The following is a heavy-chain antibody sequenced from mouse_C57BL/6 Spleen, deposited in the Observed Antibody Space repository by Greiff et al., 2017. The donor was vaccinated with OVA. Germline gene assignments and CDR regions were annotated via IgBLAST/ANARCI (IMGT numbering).Heavy chain of an antibody. V-gene: IGHV6-3*01. CDR3: LYDPYAMDY. CDR2: IRLKSDNYAT. D-gene: IGHD2-10*02. J-gene: IGHJ4*01. CDR1: GFTFSNYW. Sequence: DVQLVESGGGLVQPGGSMKLSCVASGFTFSNYWMNWVRQSPEKGLEWVAQIRLKSDNYATHYAVSVKGRFTISRDDSKSRFYLQMNNLRAEDTGIYYCLYDPYAMDYWGQGTSVTVSS.